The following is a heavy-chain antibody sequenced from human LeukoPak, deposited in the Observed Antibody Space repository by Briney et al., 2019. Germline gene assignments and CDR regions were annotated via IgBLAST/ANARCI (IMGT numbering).Heavy chain of an antibody. D-gene: IGHD1-26*01. CDR3: ASHSGTYMDY. J-gene: IGHJ4*02. CDR2: IYYSGRT. CDR1: NRSNSGYH. Sequence: SETLSLTCTVSNRSNSGYHYKCIRQPPGKGLEWIGNIYYSGRTNYNPSLKSRVTISVDTSKNQVSLKLTSVPPADTAVYYCASHSGTYMDYWGQGTLVTVSS. V-gene: IGHV4-59*08.